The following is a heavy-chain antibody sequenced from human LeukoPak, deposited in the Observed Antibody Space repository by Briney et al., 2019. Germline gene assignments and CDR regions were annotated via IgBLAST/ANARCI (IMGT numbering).Heavy chain of an antibody. V-gene: IGHV3-7*03. CDR1: GFTFSSYW. CDR3: ARDQYDTWSRRGNFDS. D-gene: IGHD3-3*01. J-gene: IGHJ4*02. CDR2: INHNGNVN. Sequence: GGSLRLSCAASGFTFSSYWMNWARQAPGKGLEWVASINHNGNVNYYVDSVKGRFTISRDNTKNSLYLQMNSLRAEDTAVFYCARDQYDTWSRRGNFDSWGQGTLVIVSS.